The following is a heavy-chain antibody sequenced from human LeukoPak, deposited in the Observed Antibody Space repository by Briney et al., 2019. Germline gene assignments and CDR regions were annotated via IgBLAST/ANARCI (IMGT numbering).Heavy chain of an antibody. CDR1: GFTFSSYA. J-gene: IGHJ6*02. CDR2: ISGSGGST. CDR3: CKALASIVRVPAALIRFGFYFFRMDV. V-gene: IGHV3-23*01. D-gene: IGHD2-2*01. Sequence: PGGSLRLSCAASGFTFSSYAMSWVRQAPGKGLEWVSAISGSGGSTYYADSVEGRFTISRDNAKNSLYLQMNSLRAEDTALYYFCKALASIVRVPAALIRFGFYFFRMDVWGQGTTVTVSS.